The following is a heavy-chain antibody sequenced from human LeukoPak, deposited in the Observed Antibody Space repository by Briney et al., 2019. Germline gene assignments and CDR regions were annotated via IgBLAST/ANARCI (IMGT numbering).Heavy chain of an antibody. V-gene: IGHV1-2*02. D-gene: IGHD2-2*03. CDR2: INPNSGGT. Sequence: GASVKVSCTASGYTFTGYYIHWVRQAPGQGLEWMGWINPNSGGTNSAQKFQGRVTMTRDTSISTAYMELSRLRSDDTAVYYCAREGGYCNSTSCYGECDYWGQGTLVTVSS. CDR3: AREGGYCNSTSCYGECDY. J-gene: IGHJ4*02. CDR1: GYTFTGYY.